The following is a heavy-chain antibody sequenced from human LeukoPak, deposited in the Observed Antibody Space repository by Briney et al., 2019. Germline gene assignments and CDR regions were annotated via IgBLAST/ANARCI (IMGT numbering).Heavy chain of an antibody. CDR3: ATWRYYDSSGYYYCDY. CDR1: GYTLTALS. J-gene: IGHJ4*02. D-gene: IGHD3-22*01. Sequence: ASVKVSCKVSGYTLTALSMQWVRQAPGKGLEWMGGFDPEDGETIYAQKFQGRVTMTEDTSTDTAYMELSSLRSEDTAVYYCATWRYYDSSGYYYCDYWGQGTLVTVSS. CDR2: FDPEDGET. V-gene: IGHV1-24*01.